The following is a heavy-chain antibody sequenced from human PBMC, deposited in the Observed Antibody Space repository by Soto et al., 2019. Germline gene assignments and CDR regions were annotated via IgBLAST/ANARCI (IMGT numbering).Heavy chain of an antibody. V-gene: IGHV6-1*01. CDR2: TYYRSKWYN. CDR1: GDSVSSNSAA. D-gene: IGHD2-2*01. Sequence: SQTLSLTCAISGDSVSSNSAAWNWIRQSPSRGLEWLGRTYYRSKWYNDYAVSVKSRITINPDTSKNQFSLQLNSVTPEDTAMYYCARSGGVVVVPAATGNWFDPWGQGTLVTVSS. CDR3: ARSGGVVVVPAATGNWFDP. J-gene: IGHJ5*02.